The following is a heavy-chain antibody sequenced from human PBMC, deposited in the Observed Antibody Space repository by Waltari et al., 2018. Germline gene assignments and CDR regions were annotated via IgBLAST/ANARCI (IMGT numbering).Heavy chain of an antibody. CDR3: ARKGDYYDSSGYSYFDY. CDR1: GGTFSSYA. D-gene: IGHD3-22*01. J-gene: IGHJ4*02. V-gene: IGHV1-69*14. CDR2: ISPIFGTA. Sequence: QVQLVQSGAEVKKPGSSVKVSCKASGGTFSSYAISWVRQAPGQGLEWMGGISPIFGTANYAPKFQGRVTITADKSTSTAYMELSSLRSEDTAVYYCARKGDYYDSSGYSYFDYWGQGTLVTVSS.